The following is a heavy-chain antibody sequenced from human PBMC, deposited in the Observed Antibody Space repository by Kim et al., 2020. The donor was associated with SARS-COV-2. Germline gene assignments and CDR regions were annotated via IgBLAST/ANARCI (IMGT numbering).Heavy chain of an antibody. D-gene: IGHD1-26*01. J-gene: IGHJ4*02. V-gene: IGHV1-3*01. Sequence: YSQKCQGRVTITRDTSASTAYMERGSLRSEDTAVYYCARNGGGIYYYFDYWGQGTLVTVSS. CDR3: ARNGGGIYYYFDY.